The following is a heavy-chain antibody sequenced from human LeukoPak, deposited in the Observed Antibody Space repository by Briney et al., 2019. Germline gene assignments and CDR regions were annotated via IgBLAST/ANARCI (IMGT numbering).Heavy chain of an antibody. J-gene: IGHJ4*01. D-gene: IGHD1-20*01. CDR3: ARDHLTPRGYNWNPNYFDY. CDR2: IYYSGST. Sequence: SETLSLTCTVSGGSISSGGYYWSWIRQPLGKGLEWIGYIYYSGSTYYNPSLKSRVTISVDTSKNQFSLKLSSVTAADTAVYYCARDHLTPRGYNWNPNYFDYWGQGTLVTVSS. CDR1: GGSISSGGYY. V-gene: IGHV4-30-4*01.